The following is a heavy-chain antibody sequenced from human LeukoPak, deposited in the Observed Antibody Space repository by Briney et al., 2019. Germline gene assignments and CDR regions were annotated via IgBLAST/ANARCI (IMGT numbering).Heavy chain of an antibody. CDR2: INPDGGRI. Sequence: GGSLRLSRAASGFTFSNYWMHWVRQAPGKGLVWVSRINPDGGRISYADSVQGRFTISRDNAKNTVYLQMNSLRAEDTAVYYCAKDSGDYDILTGYKDVWGQGTTVTVSS. CDR3: AKDSGDYDILTGYKDV. V-gene: IGHV3-74*01. J-gene: IGHJ6*02. CDR1: GFTFSNYW. D-gene: IGHD3-9*01.